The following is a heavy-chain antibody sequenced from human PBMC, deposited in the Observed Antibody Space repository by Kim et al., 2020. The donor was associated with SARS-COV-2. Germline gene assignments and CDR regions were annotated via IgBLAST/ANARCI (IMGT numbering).Heavy chain of an antibody. Sequence: SETLSLTCAVSGGSISSSNWWSWVRQPPGKGLEWIGEIYHSGSTNYNPSLKSRVTISVDKSKNQFSLKLSSVTAADTAVYYCARDRYYGSGGRYYYYGMDVWGQGTTVTVSS. V-gene: IGHV4-4*02. D-gene: IGHD3-10*01. J-gene: IGHJ6*02. CDR1: GGSISSSNW. CDR2: IYHSGST. CDR3: ARDRYYGSGGRYYYYGMDV.